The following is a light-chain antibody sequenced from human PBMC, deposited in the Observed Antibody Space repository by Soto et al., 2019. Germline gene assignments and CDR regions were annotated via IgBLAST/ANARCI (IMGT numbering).Light chain of an antibody. CDR3: CSYAGSYV. Sequence: QSVLTQPRSVSGSPGQSVTISCTGTSSDVGGYNYVSWYQQHPGKAPKLMIYDVSKRPSGVPDRFSGSKSGNTASLTISGPQAEDEDDYYCCSYAGSYVFGTGTKVTVL. CDR2: DVS. V-gene: IGLV2-11*01. J-gene: IGLJ1*01. CDR1: SSDVGGYNY.